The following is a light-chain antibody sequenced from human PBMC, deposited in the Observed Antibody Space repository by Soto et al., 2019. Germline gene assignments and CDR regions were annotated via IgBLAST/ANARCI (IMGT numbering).Light chain of an antibody. CDR3: SSYSGTNNLL. J-gene: IGLJ2*01. V-gene: IGLV2-8*01. Sequence: QSALTQPPSASGSPGQSVTISCTGTSGDVGGYKYVSWYQQHPGKAPKLIISEVSKRPSGVPDRISGSKSGNTASLTVSGLQAEDEAYYYCSSYSGTNNLLFGGGTTLTVL. CDR2: EVS. CDR1: SGDVGGYKY.